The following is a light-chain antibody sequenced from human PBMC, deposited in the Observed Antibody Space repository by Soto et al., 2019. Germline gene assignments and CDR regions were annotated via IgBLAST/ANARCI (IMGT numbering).Light chain of an antibody. CDR2: GAS. V-gene: IGKV3-15*01. J-gene: IGKJ3*01. CDR1: QGISSN. CDR3: QQYNNWPFT. Sequence: EIVKTQSPATLSVSPGERATLSCRASQGISSNLAWYQQKPGQAPRLLIYGASTRATGIPATFSGSGSGTEFTLTISSLQSEDFAVYYCQQYNNWPFTFGPGTKVDIK.